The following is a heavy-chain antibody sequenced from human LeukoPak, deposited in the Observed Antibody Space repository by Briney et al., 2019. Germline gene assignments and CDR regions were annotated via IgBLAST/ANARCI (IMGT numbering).Heavy chain of an antibody. CDR2: ISRSSSYT. CDR3: AKQPNYGSGSYQLDY. Sequence: GGSLRLSCAASGFTFSDYYMSWIRQAPGKGLEWVSYISRSSSYTIYADSVKGRFTISRDNSKNTLYLQMNSLRAEDTAVYYCAKQPNYGSGSYQLDYWSQGTLVTVSS. V-gene: IGHV3-11*03. CDR1: GFTFSDYY. D-gene: IGHD3-10*01. J-gene: IGHJ4*02.